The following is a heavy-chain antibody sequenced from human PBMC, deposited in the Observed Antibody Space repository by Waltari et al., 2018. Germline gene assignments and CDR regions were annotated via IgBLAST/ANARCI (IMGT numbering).Heavy chain of an antibody. V-gene: IGHV4-4*07. Sequence: QVQLQESGPGLVKPSETLSLTCTVSGGSISSNYWSWIRQPAGKGLEWIGRSYTSGSTNYNPSLESRVTMSVDTSKNQFSLKLTSVTAADTAVYYCARAIWRSTWKLGQFDPWGQGILVTVSS. D-gene: IGHD3-16*01. CDR2: SYTSGST. CDR3: ARAIWRSTWKLGQFDP. J-gene: IGHJ5*02. CDR1: GGSISSNY.